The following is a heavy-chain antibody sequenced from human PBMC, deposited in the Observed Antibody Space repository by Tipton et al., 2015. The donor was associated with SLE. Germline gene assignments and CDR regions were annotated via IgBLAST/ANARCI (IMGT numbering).Heavy chain of an antibody. V-gene: IGHV3-30*02. J-gene: IGHJ4*02. CDR1: GFTFSSYG. Sequence: SLRLSCAASGFTFSSYGIHWVRQASGKGLEWVAFIRYDGSNKYYADSVKGRFTISRDNSKNTLYLQMNSLRAEDTAVYYCSKDGSATVTTRYFDYWGQGTLVIVSS. CDR3: SKDGSATVTTRYFDY. D-gene: IGHD4-11*01. CDR2: IRYDGSNK.